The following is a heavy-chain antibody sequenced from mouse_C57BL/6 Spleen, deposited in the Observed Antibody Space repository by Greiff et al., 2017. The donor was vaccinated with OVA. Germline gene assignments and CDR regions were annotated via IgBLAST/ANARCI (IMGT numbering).Heavy chain of an antibody. D-gene: IGHD2-4*01. Sequence: QVQLQQPGPELVKPGASVKLSCKASGYTFTSYWMHWVKQRPGQGLEWIGNINPSNGGTNYNEKFKSKATLTVDKSSSTAYMQLSSLTSEDSAVYYCARWGYDYDVFAYWGQGTLVTVSA. V-gene: IGHV1-53*01. CDR1: GYTFTSYW. CDR3: ARWGYDYDVFAY. CDR2: INPSNGGT. J-gene: IGHJ3*01.